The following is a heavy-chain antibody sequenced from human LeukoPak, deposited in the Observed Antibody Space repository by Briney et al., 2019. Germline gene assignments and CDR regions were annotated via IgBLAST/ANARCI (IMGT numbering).Heavy chain of an antibody. J-gene: IGHJ4*02. Sequence: SETLSLTCTVSGGSISSYYWNWIRQSPGKGLEWIGSIFYSGSTYYNPSLKSRVTISVDMSKNQFSLKLSSVTAADTSVYYCARRNPEWGDYGDYVDYWGQGTLVTVSS. CDR3: ARRNPEWGDYGDYVDY. CDR2: IFYSGST. D-gene: IGHD4-17*01. V-gene: IGHV4-59*04. CDR1: GGSISSYY.